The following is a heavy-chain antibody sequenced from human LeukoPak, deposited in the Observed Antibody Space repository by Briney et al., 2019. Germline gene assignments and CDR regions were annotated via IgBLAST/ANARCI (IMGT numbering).Heavy chain of an antibody. CDR1: GFTFSNYA. CDR3: ARGGYYYYFDY. Sequence: GGSLRLSCAASGFTFSNYAMSWVRQAPGKGLEWVSVIYSGGSTYYADSVKGRFTISRDNSKNTLYLQMNSLRAEDTAVYYCARGGYYYYFDYWGQGTLVTVSS. V-gene: IGHV3-53*01. J-gene: IGHJ4*02. D-gene: IGHD3-22*01. CDR2: IYSGGST.